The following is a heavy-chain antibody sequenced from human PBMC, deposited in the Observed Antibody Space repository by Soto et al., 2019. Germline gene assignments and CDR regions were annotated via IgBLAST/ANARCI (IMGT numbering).Heavy chain of an antibody. V-gene: IGHV4-30-2*06. CDR2: VYLTGVT. J-gene: IGHJ6*02. D-gene: IGHD4-17*01. CDR1: GDSISSGGYA. CDR3: ARGHYGGHAMDV. Sequence: QLQLQESGSGLVNRSQTLSLTCAVSGDSISSGGYAWTWIRQSPGKGLEWIGYVYLTGVTYHNPSLKSRVTISVDKSKSQFSLMLSSVTAADTAVYYCARGHYGGHAMDVWGQGTTVIVSS.